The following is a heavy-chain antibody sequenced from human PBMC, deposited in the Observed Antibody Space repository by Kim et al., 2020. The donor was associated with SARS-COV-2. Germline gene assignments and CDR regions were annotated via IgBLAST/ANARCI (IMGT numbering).Heavy chain of an antibody. Sequence: SETLSLTCTVSGGSISSYYWSWIRQPPGKGLEWIGYIYYSGSTNYNPSLKSRVTISVDTSKNQFSLKLSSVTAADTAVYYCARAHPSVAAIFDYWGQGTLVTVSS. J-gene: IGHJ4*02. CDR1: GGSISSYY. D-gene: IGHD6-19*01. CDR3: ARAHPSVAAIFDY. CDR2: IYYSGST. V-gene: IGHV4-59*13.